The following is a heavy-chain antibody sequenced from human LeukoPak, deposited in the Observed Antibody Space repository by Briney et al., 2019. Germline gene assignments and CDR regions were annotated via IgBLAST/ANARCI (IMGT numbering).Heavy chain of an antibody. D-gene: IGHD2-21*01. CDR3: TTIVVTGY. CDR1: GFTFSNAW. J-gene: IGHJ4*02. Sequence: PGGSLSLSCAASGFTFSNAWMSWVRQAPGKGLERVGRIKSKTDGGTTHYPAPVKGRFPISRHDSKNTLYLQMNSLKTEDTAVYYCTTIVVTGYWGQETLVTVSS. CDR2: IKSKTDGGTT. V-gene: IGHV3-15*01.